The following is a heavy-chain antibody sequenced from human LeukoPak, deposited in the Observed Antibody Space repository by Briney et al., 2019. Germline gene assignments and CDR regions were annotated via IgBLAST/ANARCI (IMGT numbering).Heavy chain of an antibody. D-gene: IGHD4-23*01. CDR3: ARDDAGTTVVTPGTFDI. CDR1: GFTFSSYA. Sequence: GGSLRLSCAASGFTFSSYAMSWVRQAPGKGLEWVSAISGSGGSTYYADSVKGRFTISRDNSKNTLYLQMNSLRAEDTAVYYCARDDAGTTVVTPGTFDIWGQGTMVTVSS. CDR2: ISGSGGST. J-gene: IGHJ3*02. V-gene: IGHV3-23*01.